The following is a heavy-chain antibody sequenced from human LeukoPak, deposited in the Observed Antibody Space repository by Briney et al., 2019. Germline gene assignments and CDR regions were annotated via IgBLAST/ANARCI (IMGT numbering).Heavy chain of an antibody. J-gene: IGHJ4*02. CDR2: INPNSGGT. CDR3: AREKDLVTGTPEFDY. D-gene: IGHD1-7*01. CDR1: GYTFTGYY. V-gene: IGHV1-2*02. Sequence: ASVKVSCKASGYTFTGYYMHWVRQAPGQGLEWMGWINPNSGGTNYAQKFQGRVTMTRDTSISTAYMELSRLRSDDMAVYYCAREKDLVTGTPEFDYWGQGTLVTVSS.